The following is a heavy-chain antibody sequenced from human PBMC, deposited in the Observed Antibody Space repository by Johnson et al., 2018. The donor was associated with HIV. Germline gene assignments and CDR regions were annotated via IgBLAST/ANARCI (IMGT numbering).Heavy chain of an antibody. V-gene: IGHV3-11*04. Sequence: VQVVESGGGLVRPGGSLRLSCAASGFTFSDYYMSWIRQAPGKGLEWVSYISNSGSIIYYADSVKGRFTISRDNGKNSLFLQMNSLRAEETAVYYCARDLIKVSRLYAFDIWGQGTMVTVSS. CDR3: ARDLIKVSRLYAFDI. CDR1: GFTFSDYY. D-gene: IGHD3-10*01. CDR2: ISNSGSII. J-gene: IGHJ3*02.